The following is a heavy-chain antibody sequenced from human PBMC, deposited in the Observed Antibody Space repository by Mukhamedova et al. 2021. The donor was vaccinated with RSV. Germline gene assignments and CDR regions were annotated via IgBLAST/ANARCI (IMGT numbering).Heavy chain of an antibody. Sequence: EWVGFIRSKAYGGTTEYAASVKGRFTISRDDSKSIAYLQMNSLKTEDTAVYYCTRELETEDIVATIDGYYYYGMDVWGQGTTVTV. D-gene: IGHD5-12*01. J-gene: IGHJ6*02. CDR3: TRELETEDIVATIDGYYYYGMDV. V-gene: IGHV3-49*02. CDR2: IRSKAYGGTT.